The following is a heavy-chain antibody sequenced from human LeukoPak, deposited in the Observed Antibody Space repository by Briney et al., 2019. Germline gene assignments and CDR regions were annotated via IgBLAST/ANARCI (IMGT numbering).Heavy chain of an antibody. CDR3: ARDATIAAPLMS. J-gene: IGHJ4*02. CDR1: GYSISSGYY. V-gene: IGHV4-38-2*02. Sequence: PSETLSLTCTVSGYSISSGYYWGWIRQPPGKGLEWIGIIYHSGRTDYNPSLKSRVTISEDTSKNQFSLKLTSVTAADTAVYYCARDATIAAPLMSWGQGTLVIVSS. CDR2: IYHSGRT. D-gene: IGHD6-13*01.